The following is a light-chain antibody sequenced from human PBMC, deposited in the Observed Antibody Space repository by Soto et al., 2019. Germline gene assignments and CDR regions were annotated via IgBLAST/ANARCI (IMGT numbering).Light chain of an antibody. CDR2: GAS. Sequence: EIVLTQSPGTLSLSPGERATLSCRASQSVSSSYLAWYQQRPGQGPRLLIYGASSRATGIPDRFGASGSGTDFTLTITRLEPEDFAVYYCQQYGTSPTFGQGTKVGIK. CDR1: QSVSSSY. J-gene: IGKJ1*01. V-gene: IGKV3-20*01. CDR3: QQYGTSPT.